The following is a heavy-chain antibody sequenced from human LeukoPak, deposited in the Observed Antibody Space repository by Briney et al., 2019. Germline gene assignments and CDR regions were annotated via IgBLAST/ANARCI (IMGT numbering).Heavy chain of an antibody. CDR2: LYPDGSAT. V-gene: IGHV5-51*01. J-gene: IGHJ4*02. CDR3: VRQGLQSGTYPAY. Sequence: GESLKISCKASGYTFNNYWIGWVRQMPGRGLEWMGMLYPDGSATTYHPSFEGRVTISADKSVTTAYPEWNSLKASDTALYYCVRQGLQSGTYPAYWGPGTLVTVSS. CDR1: GYTFNNYW. D-gene: IGHD1-26*01.